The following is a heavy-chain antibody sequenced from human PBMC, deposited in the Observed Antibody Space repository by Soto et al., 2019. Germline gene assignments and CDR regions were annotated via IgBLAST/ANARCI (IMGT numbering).Heavy chain of an antibody. CDR3: ARILVGGNMAFYY. CDR2: INPDGTST. CDR1: GFTFRSSW. J-gene: IGHJ4*02. Sequence: EVQLVESGGGSVQPGGSLRLTCAASGFTFRSSWMHWVRQAPGKGLVWVSRINPDGTSTYADSVKGRFTISRDNAKNTLCLQMDSLRGEDTAVDYCARILVGGNMAFYYWGQGTLVTVYS. D-gene: IGHD1-26*01. V-gene: IGHV3-74*01.